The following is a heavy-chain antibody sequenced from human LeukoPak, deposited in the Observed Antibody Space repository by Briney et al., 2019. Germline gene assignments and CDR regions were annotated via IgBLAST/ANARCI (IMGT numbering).Heavy chain of an antibody. Sequence: ASVTVSCTASGYTFTGYYMHWVRQAPGQGLEWMGWINPNSGGTNYAQKFQGRVTMTRDTSISTAYMELSRLRSEDTAVYYCARGKRVLLWFGELLDRNNWFDPWGQGTLVTVSS. J-gene: IGHJ5*02. CDR2: INPNSGGT. D-gene: IGHD3-10*01. V-gene: IGHV1-2*02. CDR3: ARGKRVLLWFGELLDRNNWFDP. CDR1: GYTFTGYY.